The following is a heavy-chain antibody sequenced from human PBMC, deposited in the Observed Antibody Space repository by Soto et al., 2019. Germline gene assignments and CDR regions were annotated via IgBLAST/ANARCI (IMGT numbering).Heavy chain of an antibody. D-gene: IGHD1-1*01. CDR3: AKESYNRRTNFDY. CDR2: IWYDGSNK. Sequence: GGSLRLSCAASGFTFSSYGMHWVRQAPGKGLEWVAVIWYDGSNKYYADSVKGRFTISRDNSKNTLYLQMNSLRAEDTALYYCAKESYNRRTNFDYWGQGTLVTVSS. V-gene: IGHV3-33*06. CDR1: GFTFSSYG. J-gene: IGHJ4*02.